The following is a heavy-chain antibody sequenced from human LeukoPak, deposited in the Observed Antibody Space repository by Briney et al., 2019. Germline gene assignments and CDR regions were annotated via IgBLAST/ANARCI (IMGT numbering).Heavy chain of an antibody. D-gene: IGHD3-10*01. J-gene: IGHJ4*02. CDR1: GYTFTGYY. CDR2: INPNSGGT. V-gene: IGHV1-2*02. Sequence: ASVKVSCKASGYTFTGYYMHWVRQAPGQGLEWMGWINPNSGGTNYAQKFQGRVTMTRDTSISTAYMELSSLRSEDTAVYYCATLYGSGVPNFDYGGQGTLVTVSS. CDR3: ATLYGSGVPNFDY.